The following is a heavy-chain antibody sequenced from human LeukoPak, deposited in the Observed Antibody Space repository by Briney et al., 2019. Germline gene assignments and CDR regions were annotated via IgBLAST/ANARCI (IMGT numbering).Heavy chain of an antibody. Sequence: ASVKVSCKASGYTFTGYYMHWVRQAPGQGLEWMGWINPNSGGTNYAQKFQGRVTMTRDTSKNQFSLKLSSVTAADTAVYYCARVTNPLTWELRHAFDIWGQGTMVTVSS. CDR1: GYTFTGYY. CDR2: INPNSGGT. J-gene: IGHJ3*02. CDR3: ARVTNPLTWELRHAFDI. V-gene: IGHV1-2*02. D-gene: IGHD1-26*01.